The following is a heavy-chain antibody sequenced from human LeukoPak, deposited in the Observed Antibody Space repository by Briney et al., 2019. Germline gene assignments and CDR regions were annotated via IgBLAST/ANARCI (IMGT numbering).Heavy chain of an antibody. D-gene: IGHD6-19*01. J-gene: IGHJ4*02. CDR2: IYYSGST. Sequence: PSETLSLTCTVSGRSISSYYWSWIRQPPGKGLEWIGYIYYSGSTNYNPSLKSRVTISVDTSKNQFSLKVSSVTAADTAVYYCARERVAMADYYFDYWGQGTLVTVSS. CDR3: ARERVAMADYYFDY. CDR1: GRSISSYY. V-gene: IGHV4-59*01.